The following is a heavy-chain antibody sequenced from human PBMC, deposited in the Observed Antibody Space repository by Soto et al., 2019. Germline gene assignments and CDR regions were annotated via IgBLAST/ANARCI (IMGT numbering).Heavy chain of an antibody. D-gene: IGHD5-12*01. V-gene: IGHV3-48*03. CDR3: ARDGLRDCSRRAFDI. CDR1: GFTFSSYE. CDR2: ISSSGSTI. J-gene: IGHJ3*02. Sequence: EVQLVESGGGLVQPGGSLRLSCAASGFTFSSYEMNWVRQAPGKGLEWVSYISSSGSTIYYADSVKGRFTISRDNAKNSLYLQMNTLRAEDTAVYYFARDGLRDCSRRAFDIWGQGTMVTVSS.